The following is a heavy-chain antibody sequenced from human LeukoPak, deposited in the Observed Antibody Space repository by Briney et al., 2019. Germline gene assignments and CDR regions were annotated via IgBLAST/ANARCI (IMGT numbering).Heavy chain of an antibody. V-gene: IGHV3-21*01. CDR2: ISSSSSYI. CDR1: GFTFSGYS. Sequence: RGSLRLSCAASGFTFSGYSMNWVRQAPGKGLEWVSSISSSSSYIYYADSVKGRFTISRDNAKNSLYLQMNSLRAEDTAVYYCAREGGSWPGDAFDIWGQGTMVTVSS. D-gene: IGHD1-26*01. CDR3: AREGGSWPGDAFDI. J-gene: IGHJ3*02.